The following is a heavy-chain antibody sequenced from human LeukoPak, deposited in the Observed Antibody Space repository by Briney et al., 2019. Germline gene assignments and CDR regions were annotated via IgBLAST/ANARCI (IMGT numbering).Heavy chain of an antibody. J-gene: IGHJ4*02. CDR3: AKDQGVTVTTGYNY. CDR1: GFTVSSKY. Sequence: GGSLRLSCAASGFTVSSKYMSWVRQAPGKGLEWVSVIYIDGGTYYADSVKGGFTISRDNSKNTLYLQMNSLRAEDTAVYYCAKDQGVTVTTGYNYWGQGTLVTVSS. V-gene: IGHV3-66*01. CDR2: IYIDGGT. D-gene: IGHD4-17*01.